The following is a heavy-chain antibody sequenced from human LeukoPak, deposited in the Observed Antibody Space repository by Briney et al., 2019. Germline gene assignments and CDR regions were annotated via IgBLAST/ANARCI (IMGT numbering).Heavy chain of an antibody. J-gene: IGHJ4*02. Sequence: GGSLRLSCAASGFTFSSYAMSWVRQAPGKGLEWVGRIKSKTDGGTTDYAAPVKGRFTISRDDSKNTLYLQMNSLKTEDTAVYYCTTGIYDFWSGYFGLDYWGQGTLVTVSS. CDR3: TTGIYDFWSGYFGLDY. CDR1: GFTFSSYA. CDR2: IKSKTDGGTT. D-gene: IGHD3-3*01. V-gene: IGHV3-15*01.